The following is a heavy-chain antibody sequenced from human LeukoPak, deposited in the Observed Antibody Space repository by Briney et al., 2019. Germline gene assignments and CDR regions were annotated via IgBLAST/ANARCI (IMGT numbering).Heavy chain of an antibody. Sequence: ASVKVSCKASGGTFSSYAISWVRQAPGQGREWMGGIIPIFGTANYAQKFQGRVTITTDESTSTAYMELSSLRSEDTAVYYCARGPSSSREFDYWGQGTLVTVSS. CDR3: ARGPSSSREFDY. V-gene: IGHV1-69*05. CDR1: GGTFSSYA. CDR2: IIPIFGTA. J-gene: IGHJ4*02. D-gene: IGHD6-6*01.